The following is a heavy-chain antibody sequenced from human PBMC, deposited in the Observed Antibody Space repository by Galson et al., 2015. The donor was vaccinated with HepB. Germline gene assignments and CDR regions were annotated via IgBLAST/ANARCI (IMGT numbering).Heavy chain of an antibody. V-gene: IGHV1-2*04. J-gene: IGHJ4*02. D-gene: IGHD2-15*01. CDR2: INPNSGGT. CDR1: GYTFTGYY. CDR3: ARGNIVVVVAAPNFDY. Sequence: SVKVSCKASGYTFTGYYMHWVRQAPGQGLEWMGWINPNSGGTNYAQKFQGWVTMTRDTSISTAYMELSRLRSDDTAVYYCARGNIVVVVAAPNFDYWGQGTLVTVSS.